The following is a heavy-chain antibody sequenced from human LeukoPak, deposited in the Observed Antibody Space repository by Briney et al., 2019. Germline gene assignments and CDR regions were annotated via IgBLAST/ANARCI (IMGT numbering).Heavy chain of an antibody. J-gene: IGHJ4*02. CDR3: ATGGSDSSDYFFGFY. Sequence: GSLRLSCAASGFPFSNYWMHWVRQAPGKGLVWVSRINNGGSRTMYADSVKGRFTISRDNARNTLYLQMNSLRAEDTAIYYCATGGSDSSDYFFGFYWGQGTLVTVSS. D-gene: IGHD3-22*01. CDR2: INNGGSRT. V-gene: IGHV3-74*03. CDR1: GFPFSNYW.